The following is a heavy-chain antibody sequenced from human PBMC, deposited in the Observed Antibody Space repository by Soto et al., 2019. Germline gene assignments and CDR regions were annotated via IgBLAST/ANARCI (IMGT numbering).Heavy chain of an antibody. CDR3: AKDLFRIRDGYTFVDY. V-gene: IGHV3-30*18. Sequence: LRLSCAASGFVFNNYGMHWVRQAPGKGLDWVAAISYDGSYKFYADSVQGRFTISRDNSKNTLYLQMNSLRSEDTAVYYCAKDLFRIRDGYTFVDYWGQGALVTVSS. CDR2: ISYDGSYK. J-gene: IGHJ4*02. D-gene: IGHD5-12*01. CDR1: GFVFNNYG.